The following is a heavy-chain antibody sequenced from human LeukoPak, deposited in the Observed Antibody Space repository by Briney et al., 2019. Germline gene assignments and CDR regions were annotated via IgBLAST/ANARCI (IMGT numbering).Heavy chain of an antibody. V-gene: IGHV4-59*08. Sequence: SETLSLTCTVSGGSISSYYWSWIRQPPGKGLEWIGYIYYSGSTNYNPSLKSRVTISVDTSENQFSLKLSSVTAADTAVYYCARQGLNYYYGMDVWGQGTTVTVSS. CDR3: ARQGLNYYYGMDV. CDR1: GGSISSYY. CDR2: IYYSGST. D-gene: IGHD3/OR15-3a*01. J-gene: IGHJ6*02.